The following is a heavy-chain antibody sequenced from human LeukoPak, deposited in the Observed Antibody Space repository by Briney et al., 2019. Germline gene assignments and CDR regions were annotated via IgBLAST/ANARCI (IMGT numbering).Heavy chain of an antibody. CDR1: GGSISSHY. V-gene: IGHV4-59*11. J-gene: IGHJ3*01. CDR3: ARAPFTMVRGVIES. CDR2: IYYSGST. Sequence: SETLSLTCTVSGGSISSHYWSWIRQPPGKGLEWIGYIYYSGSTNYNPSLKSRVTISVDTSKNQFSLKLSSVTAADTAVYYCARAPFTMVRGVIESWGQGTMVTVSS. D-gene: IGHD3-10*01.